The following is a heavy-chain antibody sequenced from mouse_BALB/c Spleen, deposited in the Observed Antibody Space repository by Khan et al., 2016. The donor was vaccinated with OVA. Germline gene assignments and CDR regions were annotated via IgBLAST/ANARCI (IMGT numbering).Heavy chain of an antibody. CDR1: GYTFTDYA. Sequence: QVQLQQSGPELVRPGVSVKISCKGSGYTFTDYAIHWVKQSHAKSLEWIGLISSYSGNTSYKQKFKGRATMTVDKSYSTAYMELARKTFEDSAIYYCTRPAYDGYFDYWGQGTTLTVSS. V-gene: IGHV1S137*01. CDR3: TRPAYDGYFDY. D-gene: IGHD2-3*01. J-gene: IGHJ2*01. CDR2: ISSYSGNT.